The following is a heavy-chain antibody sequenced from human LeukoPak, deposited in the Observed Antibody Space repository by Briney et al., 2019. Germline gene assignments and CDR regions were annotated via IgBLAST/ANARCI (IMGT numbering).Heavy chain of an antibody. CDR3: ARWDSGSYYGAFDI. J-gene: IGHJ3*02. CDR2: ISAYNGNT. Sequence: GASVKVSCKASGYTFTSYGISWVRQAPGQGLEWMGWISAYNGNTNYAQKLQGRVTMTTDTSTSTAYMELRSLRSDDTAVYYCARWDSGSYYGAFDIWGQGTMVTVSS. D-gene: IGHD1-26*01. V-gene: IGHV1-18*01. CDR1: GYTFTSYG.